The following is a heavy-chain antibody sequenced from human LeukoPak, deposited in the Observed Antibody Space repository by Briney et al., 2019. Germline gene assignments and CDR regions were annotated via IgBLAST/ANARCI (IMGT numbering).Heavy chain of an antibody. V-gene: IGHV3-21*01. J-gene: IGHJ4*02. CDR1: GFTFSSYS. CDR3: ARDHSSSWYGYSSGWCPGY. Sequence: PGGSLRLSCAASGFTFSSYSMNWVRQAPGKGLEWVSSISSSSSYIYYADSVKGRFTTSRDNAKNSLYLQMNSLRAEDTAVYYCARDHSSSWYGYSSGWCPGYWGQGTLVTVSS. CDR2: ISSSSSYI. D-gene: IGHD6-19*01.